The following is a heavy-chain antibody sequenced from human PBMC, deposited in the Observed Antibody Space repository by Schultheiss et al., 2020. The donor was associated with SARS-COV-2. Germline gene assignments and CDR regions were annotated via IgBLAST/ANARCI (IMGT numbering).Heavy chain of an antibody. V-gene: IGHV4-59*08. CDR2: IYYSGST. J-gene: IGHJ4*02. Sequence: SQTLSLTCTVSGGSISSYYWSSIRQPPGKGLEWIGYIYYSGSTNYNPSLKSRVTISVDTSKNQFSLKLSSVTAADTAVYYCARLIPPGGVGGDIVVVPAAIDYWGQGTLVTVSS. CDR3: ARLIPPGGVGGDIVVVPAAIDY. CDR1: GGSISSYY. D-gene: IGHD2-2*01.